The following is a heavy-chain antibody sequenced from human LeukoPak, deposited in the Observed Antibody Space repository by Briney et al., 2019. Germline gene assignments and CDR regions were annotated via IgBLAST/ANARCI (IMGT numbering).Heavy chain of an antibody. Sequence: ASVKVSCKASGYTFTCYYMHWVRQAPGQGLEWMGWINPNSGGTNYAQKFQGRVTMTRDTSISTAYMELSRLRSDDTAVYYCARGGNYDHRDAFDIWGQGTMVTVSS. CDR1: GYTFTCYY. CDR3: ARGGNYDHRDAFDI. V-gene: IGHV1-2*02. J-gene: IGHJ3*02. D-gene: IGHD4-11*01. CDR2: INPNSGGT.